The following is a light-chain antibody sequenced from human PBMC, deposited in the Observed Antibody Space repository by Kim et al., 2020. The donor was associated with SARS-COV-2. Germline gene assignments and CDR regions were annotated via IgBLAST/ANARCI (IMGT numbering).Light chain of an antibody. CDR1: QGIYNY. CDR2: DAS. V-gene: IGKV1-33*01. J-gene: IGKJ4*01. CDR3: QQYDTLPLT. Sequence: IQMPQSPSSLSASIGDRITITCQASQGIYNYLNWYQQKPGKAPKLLIYDASNLETGVPSRFSGSQSGTNFIFTISSLQPEDVATYYCQQYDTLPLTFGGGTKLEI.